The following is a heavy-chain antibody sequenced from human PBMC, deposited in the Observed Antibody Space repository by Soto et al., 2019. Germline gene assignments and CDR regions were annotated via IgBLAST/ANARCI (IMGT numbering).Heavy chain of an antibody. CDR3: ARLSHYDFWSGYPDAFDI. Sequence: ASVKVSCKASGYTFTSYDINWVRQATGQRLEWMGWMNPNSGNTGHAQKFQDRVTMTRNTSISTAYMELSSLRSEDTAVYYCARLSHYDFWSGYPDAFDIWGQGTMVTVSS. CDR1: GYTFTSYD. CDR2: MNPNSGNT. D-gene: IGHD3-3*01. V-gene: IGHV1-8*01. J-gene: IGHJ3*02.